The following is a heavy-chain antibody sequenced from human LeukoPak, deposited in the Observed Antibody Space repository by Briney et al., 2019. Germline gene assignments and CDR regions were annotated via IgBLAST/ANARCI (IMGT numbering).Heavy chain of an antibody. V-gene: IGHV3-53*01. CDR1: ERMVRNSY. CDR2: IYSGGST. D-gene: IGHD3-10*01. J-gene: IGHJ6*03. CDR3: VRDLRDRRGYSNYYMDV. Sequence: GGSLRLSCEGPERMVRNSYMSWVRQSPGRGLEWVSVIYSGGSTDYADSVKGRFTTSRDTSKNTLYLNMNDVRAEDTGIYYCVRDLRDRRGYSNYYMDVWGKGTTVIVSS.